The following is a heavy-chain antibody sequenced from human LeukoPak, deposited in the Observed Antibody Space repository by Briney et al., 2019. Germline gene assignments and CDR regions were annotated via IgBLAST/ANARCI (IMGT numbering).Heavy chain of an antibody. CDR3: TSTWIQLWFDY. D-gene: IGHD5-18*01. Sequence: ASVKVSCKASGGTFSSYAISWVRQAPGQGLEWMGGIIPIFGTANYAQKFQGRVTITADESTSAAYMELSSLRSEDTAVYYCTSTWIQLWFDYWGQGTLVTVSS. CDR2: IIPIFGTA. CDR1: GGTFSSYA. J-gene: IGHJ4*02. V-gene: IGHV1-69*01.